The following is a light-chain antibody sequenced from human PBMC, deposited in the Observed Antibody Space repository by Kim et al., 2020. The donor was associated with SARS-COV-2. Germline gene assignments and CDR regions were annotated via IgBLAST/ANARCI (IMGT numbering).Light chain of an antibody. Sequence: ASVGDRATITCRASQSISILLAWYQQKPGKAPKLLIYKASSLESGVPSRFSGSGSGTEFTLTISSLQPDDFATYYCQQYNSYSSTFGQGTRLEIK. CDR2: KAS. V-gene: IGKV1-5*03. CDR3: QQYNSYSST. J-gene: IGKJ5*01. CDR1: QSISIL.